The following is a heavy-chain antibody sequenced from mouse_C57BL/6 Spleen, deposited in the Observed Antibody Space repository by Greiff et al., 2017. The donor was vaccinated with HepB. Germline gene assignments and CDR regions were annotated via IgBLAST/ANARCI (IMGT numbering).Heavy chain of an antibody. CDR2: INPSTGGT. V-gene: IGHV1-42*01. CDR1: GYSFTGYY. Sequence: VQLQQSGPELVKPGASVKISCKASGYSFTGYYMNWVKQSPEKSLEWIGEINPSTGGTTYNQKFKAKATLTVDKSSSTAYMQLKSLTSEDSAVYYCARWDGNYYYYAMDYWGQGTSVTVSS. D-gene: IGHD2-1*01. J-gene: IGHJ4*01. CDR3: ARWDGNYYYYAMDY.